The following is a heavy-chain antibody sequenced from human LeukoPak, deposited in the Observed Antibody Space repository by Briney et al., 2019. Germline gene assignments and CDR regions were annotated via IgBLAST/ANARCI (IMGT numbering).Heavy chain of an antibody. CDR2: ISYDGSNK. Sequence: PGGSLRLSCAASGFTFSSYGMPWVRQAPGKGLEWVAVISYDGSNKYYADSVKGRFTISRDNAKNSLYLQMNSLRAEDTALYYCAKGVTTHYYYYGMDVWGQGTTVTVSS. J-gene: IGHJ6*02. CDR3: AKGVTTHYYYYGMDV. D-gene: IGHD4-11*01. V-gene: IGHV3-30*18. CDR1: GFTFSSYG.